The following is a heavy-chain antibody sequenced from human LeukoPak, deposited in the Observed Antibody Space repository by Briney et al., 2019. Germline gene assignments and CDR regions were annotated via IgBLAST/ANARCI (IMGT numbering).Heavy chain of an antibody. D-gene: IGHD6-6*01. CDR3: ARVTARYYYYCMDV. J-gene: IGHJ6*03. V-gene: IGHV1-18*01. CDR2: ISAYNGNT. CDR1: GYTFTSYG. Sequence: ASVKVSCKASGYTFTSYGISWVRQAPGQGLEWMGWISAYNGNTNYAQMLQGRVTMTTDTSTSTAYMELRSLRSDDTAMYYCARVTARYYYYCMDVWGKGTTVTVSS.